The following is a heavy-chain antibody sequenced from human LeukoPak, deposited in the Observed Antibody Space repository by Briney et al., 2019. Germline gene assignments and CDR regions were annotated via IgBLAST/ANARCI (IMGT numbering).Heavy chain of an antibody. CDR3: VKEGKLPNDY. CDR1: GFTLSNYW. V-gene: IGHV3-74*01. D-gene: IGHD1-7*01. Sequence: GGSLRLSCAASGFTLSNYWMHWVRRAPGKGLVWVSRINADGSTTTYAGSVKGRFTISRDNAKNTLYLQMNSLRAEDTAVYYCVKEGKLPNDYWGQGTLVTVSS. CDR2: INADGSTT. J-gene: IGHJ4*02.